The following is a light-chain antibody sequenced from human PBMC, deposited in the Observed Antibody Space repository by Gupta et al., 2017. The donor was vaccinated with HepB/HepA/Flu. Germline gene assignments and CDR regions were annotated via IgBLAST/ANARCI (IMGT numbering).Light chain of an antibody. CDR3: QVWDRNNDHVV. V-gene: IGLV3-21*03. CDR2: DDS. CDR1: NIGDKS. J-gene: IGLJ2*01. Sequence: SSVLTQPPSVSVAPGTTARITCGGDNIGDKSVHWYQQKPGQAPVLVLYDDSDRPSGIPERFSGSNSGTTATVTISRVEGGDEADYYCQVWDRNNDHVVFGGGTKLTVL.